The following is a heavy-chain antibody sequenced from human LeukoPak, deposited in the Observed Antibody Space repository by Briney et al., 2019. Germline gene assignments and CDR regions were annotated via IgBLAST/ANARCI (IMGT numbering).Heavy chain of an antibody. J-gene: IGHJ4*02. CDR1: GRSISSSNW. CDR2: IYHSGST. Sequence: PSGTLSLTCAVSGRSISSSNWWSWVRQPPGKGLEWIGEIYHSGSTNYNPSLKSRVTISVDTSTNQFSLKLSSVTAADTAVYYCARTLRSYYFDYWGQGTLVTVSS. V-gene: IGHV4-4*02. D-gene: IGHD4-17*01. CDR3: ARTLRSYYFDY.